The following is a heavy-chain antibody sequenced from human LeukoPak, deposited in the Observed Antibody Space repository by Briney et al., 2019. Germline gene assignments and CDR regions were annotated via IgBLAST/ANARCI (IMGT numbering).Heavy chain of an antibody. CDR1: GNSISSGYY. CDR3: ARGRSYYDFWSGYSSHMDV. V-gene: IGHV4-38-2*02. Sequence: SETLSLTCTVSGNSISSGYYWGWIRQPPGKGLEWIGIIYHTGTTYYNSSLKSRVTISVDTSKNQFSLKLSSVTAADTAVYYCARGRSYYDFWSGYSSHMDVWGKGTTVTVSS. J-gene: IGHJ6*03. D-gene: IGHD3-3*01. CDR2: IYHTGTT.